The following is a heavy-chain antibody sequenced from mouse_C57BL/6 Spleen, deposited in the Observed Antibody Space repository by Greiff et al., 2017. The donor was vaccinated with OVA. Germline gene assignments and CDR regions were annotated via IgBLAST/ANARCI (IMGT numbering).Heavy chain of an antibody. CDR1: GFTFSSYG. V-gene: IGHV5-6*01. CDR3: ARQGYDMAWFAY. Sequence: EVQLQESGGDLVKPGGSLKLSCAASGFTFSSYGMSWVRQTPDKRLEWVATISSGGSYTYYPDSVKGRFTISRDNAKNTLYLQMSSLKSEDTAMYYCARQGYDMAWFAYWGQGTLVTVSA. D-gene: IGHD2-2*01. CDR2: ISSGGSYT. J-gene: IGHJ3*01.